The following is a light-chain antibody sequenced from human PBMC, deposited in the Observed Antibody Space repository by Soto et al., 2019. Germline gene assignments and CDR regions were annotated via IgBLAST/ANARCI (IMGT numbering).Light chain of an antibody. V-gene: IGKV3D-20*02. J-gene: IGKJ5*01. CDR1: QSVSNNY. CDR3: QQRKNWPPIT. Sequence: SLSPGERATLSCRASQSVSNNYLAWYQQKPGQAPRLLIYDASNRAPGIPARFSGSGSGTDFTLTISSLDPEDFGVYYCQQRKNWPPITFGQGTRLEIK. CDR2: DAS.